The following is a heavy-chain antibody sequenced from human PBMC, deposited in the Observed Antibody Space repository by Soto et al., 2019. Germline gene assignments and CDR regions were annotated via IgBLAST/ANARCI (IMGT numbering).Heavy chain of an antibody. Sequence: EVQLLESGGGLVQPGGSLRLSCAASGFTFSSYAMSWVRQAPGKGLEWVSAISGSGGSTYYADSVKGRFTSSRDNSKNTLYLQMNSLRAEDTAVYYCAKFKVALELTDYFDYWGQGTLVTVSS. D-gene: IGHD1-26*01. CDR1: GFTFSSYA. CDR2: ISGSGGST. J-gene: IGHJ4*02. CDR3: AKFKVALELTDYFDY. V-gene: IGHV3-23*01.